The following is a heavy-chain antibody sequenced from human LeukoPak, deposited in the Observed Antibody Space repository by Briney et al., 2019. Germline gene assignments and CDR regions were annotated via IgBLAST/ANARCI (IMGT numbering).Heavy chain of an antibody. J-gene: IGHJ3*02. CDR3: ARDQEDYYDSSGPGTDAFDI. D-gene: IGHD3-22*01. CDR1: GFTFSSYA. V-gene: IGHV3-30-3*01. Sequence: GGSLRLSCAASGFTFSSYAMHWVRQAPGKGLEWVAVISYDGSNKYYADSVKGRFTISRDNSKNTLCLQMNSLRAEDTAVYYCARDQEDYYDSSGPGTDAFDIWGQGTMVTVSS. CDR2: ISYDGSNK.